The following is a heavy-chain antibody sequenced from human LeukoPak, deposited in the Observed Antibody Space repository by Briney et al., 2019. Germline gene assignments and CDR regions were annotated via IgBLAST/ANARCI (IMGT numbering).Heavy chain of an antibody. V-gene: IGHV3-7*01. Sequence: GGSLRLSCAASGFTFSSYWMSWVRQAPGKGLEWVANIKQDGSEKYYVDSVKGRFTISRDNAKNSLYLQMNSLRAEDTAVYYCARMTLYSSSWYGEDERRNDAFDIWGQGTMVTVSS. D-gene: IGHD6-13*01. CDR3: ARMTLYSSSWYGEDERRNDAFDI. CDR1: GFTFSSYW. CDR2: IKQDGSEK. J-gene: IGHJ3*02.